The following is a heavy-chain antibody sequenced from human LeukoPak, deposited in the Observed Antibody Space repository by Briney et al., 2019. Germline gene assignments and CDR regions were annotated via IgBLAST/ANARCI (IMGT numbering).Heavy chain of an antibody. J-gene: IGHJ4*02. D-gene: IGHD3-10*01. CDR2: INWNGDRT. CDR3: ARRDYYGSGSPDF. Sequence: GGSLRLSCAASGLTFHDYGMSWVRQSPGKGLEWVSGINWNGDRTGYADSVKGRFTISRDNAKKSLYLQMNSLRAEDTALYYCARRDYYGSGSPDFWGQGTLVTVCS. V-gene: IGHV3-20*04. CDR1: GLTFHDYG.